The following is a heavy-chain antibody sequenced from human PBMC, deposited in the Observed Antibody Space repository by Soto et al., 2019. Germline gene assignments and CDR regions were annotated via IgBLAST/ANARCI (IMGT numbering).Heavy chain of an antibody. CDR1: GFVFKNYE. J-gene: IGHJ6*02. CDR3: ARISRVPAKGRNSGMDV. CDR2: ISNSGNTI. D-gene: IGHD2-15*01. Sequence: GGSLRLSCVASGFVFKNYEMNWVRQAPGKGLEWISYISNSGNTIYVADSMRGRFTISADKSMTTAYLQWNSLKASDTAMYYCARISRVPAKGRNSGMDVWGQGTTVTVSS. V-gene: IGHV3-48*03.